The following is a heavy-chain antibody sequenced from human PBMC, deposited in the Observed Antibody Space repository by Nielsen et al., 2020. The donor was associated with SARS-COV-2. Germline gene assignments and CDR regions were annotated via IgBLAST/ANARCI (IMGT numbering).Heavy chain of an antibody. D-gene: IGHD1-26*01. CDR2: IYYSGST. CDR3: ARDRGGGSYYLFDY. V-gene: IGHV4-59*01. Sequence: WIRQPPGKGLEWIGYIYYSGSTNYNPSLKSRVTISVDTSKNQFSLKLSSVTAADTAVYYCARDRGGGSYYLFDYWGQGTLVTVSS. J-gene: IGHJ4*02.